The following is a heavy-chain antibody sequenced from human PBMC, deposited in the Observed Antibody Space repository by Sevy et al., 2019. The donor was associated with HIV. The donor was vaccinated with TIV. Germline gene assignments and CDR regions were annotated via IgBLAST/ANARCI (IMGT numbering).Heavy chain of an antibody. Sequence: GGSLRLSCAASGFTFSSHWMFWVRQAPGKGLMWVSHINSHGTITNYADSVKGRFAISRDNAKNTVDLRMESLRAEETAVYYCARGQLLQFLEWPSYSLDVWGQGTTVTVSS. CDR2: INSHGTIT. V-gene: IGHV3-74*01. D-gene: IGHD3-3*01. CDR1: GFTFSSHW. J-gene: IGHJ6*02. CDR3: ARGQLLQFLEWPSYSLDV.